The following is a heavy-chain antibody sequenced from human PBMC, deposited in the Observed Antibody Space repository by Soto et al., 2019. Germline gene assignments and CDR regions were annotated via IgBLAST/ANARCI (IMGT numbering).Heavy chain of an antibody. CDR1: GFTFSTYA. J-gene: IGHJ4*02. CDR3: AKDLVPTSGERFLFES. Sequence: EVKLLESGGGLVQPGGSLRLSCAAYGFTFSTYAMNWVRQAPGRGLEWVSTILHDETPFYTDSVKGRVTISRDNVSGTMYLHMTGLRVEDAARYYCAKDLVPTSGERFLFESWGQVRLVTVSS. V-gene: IGHV3-23*01. CDR2: ILHDETP. D-gene: IGHD3-10*01.